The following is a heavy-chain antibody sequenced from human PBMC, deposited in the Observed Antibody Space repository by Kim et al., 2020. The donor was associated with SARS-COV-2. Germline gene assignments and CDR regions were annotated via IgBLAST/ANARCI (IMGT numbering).Heavy chain of an antibody. CDR3: ARGDVDTSMAYYYYGMDV. D-gene: IGHD5-18*01. CDR2: ISSSSSYI. Sequence: GGSLRLSCAASGFTFSSYSMHWVRQAPGKGLEWVSSISSSSSYIYYADSVKGRFTISRDNAKNSLYLQMNSLRAEDTAVYYCARGDVDTSMAYYYYGMDVWGEGNTVTVSS. V-gene: IGHV3-21*01. CDR1: GFTFSSYS. J-gene: IGHJ6*04.